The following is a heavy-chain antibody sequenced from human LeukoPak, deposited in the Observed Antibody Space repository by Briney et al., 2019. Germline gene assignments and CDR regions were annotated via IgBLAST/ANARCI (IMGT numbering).Heavy chain of an antibody. V-gene: IGHV4-34*01. D-gene: IGHD3-10*01. CDR1: GGSFSGYY. J-gene: IGHJ4*02. Sequence: PSETLSLTCAVYGGSFSGYYWSWIRQPPGKGLEWIGEINHSGSTNYNPFLKSRVTISVDTSKNQFSLKLSSVTAADTAVYYCARGRSVRAYYYGSGSSTLDYWGQGTLVTVSS. CDR3: ARGRSVRAYYYGSGSSTLDY. CDR2: INHSGST.